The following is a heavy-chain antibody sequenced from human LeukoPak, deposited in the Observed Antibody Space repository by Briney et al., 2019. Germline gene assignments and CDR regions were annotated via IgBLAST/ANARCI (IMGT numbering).Heavy chain of an antibody. D-gene: IGHD3-22*01. Sequence: ASVKVSCKASGYTFTSYDINWVRQAPGQGLEWMGWISAYNGNTNYAQKLQGRVTMTTDTSTSTAYMELRSLRSDDTAVYYCARGVLYYYDSSGYYHDAFDIWGQGTMVTVSS. CDR3: ARGVLYYYDSSGYYHDAFDI. CDR1: GYTFTSYD. J-gene: IGHJ3*02. CDR2: ISAYNGNT. V-gene: IGHV1-18*01.